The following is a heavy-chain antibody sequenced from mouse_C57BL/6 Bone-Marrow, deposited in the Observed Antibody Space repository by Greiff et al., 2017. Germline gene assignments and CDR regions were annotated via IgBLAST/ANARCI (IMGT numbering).Heavy chain of an antibody. D-gene: IGHD1-1*01. V-gene: IGHV5-17*01. CDR1: GFTFCDYG. Sequence: EVTLMASGGGLVKPGGSLKLSCAASGFTFCDYGMHWVRQAPEKGLEWVAYISSGSSTIYYADTVKGRFTISRDNAKNTLFLQMTSLRSEDTAMYYCARRDYYYGSGAYWGQGTLVTVSA. J-gene: IGHJ3*01. CDR2: ISSGSSTI. CDR3: ARRDYYYGSGAY.